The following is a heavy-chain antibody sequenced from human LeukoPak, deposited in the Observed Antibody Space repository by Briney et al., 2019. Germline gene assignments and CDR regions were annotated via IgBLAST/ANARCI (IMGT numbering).Heavy chain of an antibody. V-gene: IGHV3-23*01. J-gene: IGHJ6*04. CDR3: AKVHIKWQLSDGMDV. D-gene: IGHD1-26*01. CDR2: ISGSGGST. CDR1: GFTFSSYA. Sequence: PGGSLRLSCAASGFTFSSYAMSWVRQAPGKGLEWVSAISGSGGSTYYADSVKVRFTISRDNSKNTLYLQMNSLRAEDTAVYYCAKVHIKWQLSDGMDVWGKGTTVTVSS.